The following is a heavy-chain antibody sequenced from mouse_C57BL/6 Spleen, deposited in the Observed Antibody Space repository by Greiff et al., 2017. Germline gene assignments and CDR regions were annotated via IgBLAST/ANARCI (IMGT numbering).Heavy chain of an antibody. CDR1: GYTFTSYW. V-gene: IGHV1-52*01. D-gene: IGHD2-3*01. J-gene: IGHJ4*01. CDR3: ARVYDGSYYYAMDY. Sequence: VQLQQPGAELVRPGSSVKLSCKASGYTFTSYWMHWVKQRPIQGLEWIGNIDPSDRETHYNPKFKDQATLPEDKSSSQAYMQLSSLTSEDSAVYNCARVYDGSYYYAMDYWGQGTSVTVSS. CDR2: IDPSDRET.